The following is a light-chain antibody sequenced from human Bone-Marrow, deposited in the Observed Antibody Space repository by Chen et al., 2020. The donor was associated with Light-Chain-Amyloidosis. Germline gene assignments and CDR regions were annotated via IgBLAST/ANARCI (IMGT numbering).Light chain of an antibody. V-gene: IGLV2-23*01. J-gene: IGLJ3*02. CDR2: EAK. CDR3: CSYAGRGKM. CDR1: SSDVGTYNL. Sequence: QSALPQPASVSGSPGQSLTISCTGSSSDVGTYNLVSWYQPHPGKAPKLIIYEAKKRPAGVSNRFSGSRSGYTASLTISGLQAEDEADYYCCSYAGRGKMFGGGTKLTVL.